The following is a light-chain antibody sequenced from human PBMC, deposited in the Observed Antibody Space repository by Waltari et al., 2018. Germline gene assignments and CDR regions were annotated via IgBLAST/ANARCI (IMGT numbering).Light chain of an antibody. J-gene: IGLJ2*01. CDR3: CAYAGSSTCVV. V-gene: IGLV2-23*02. Sequence: RQQPGKPPRLTIHVVSKRPSGVSNRFSGSKSGNTASLTISGLLAEDEADYCCCAYAGSSTCVVFVGGTKLTVL. CDR2: VVS.